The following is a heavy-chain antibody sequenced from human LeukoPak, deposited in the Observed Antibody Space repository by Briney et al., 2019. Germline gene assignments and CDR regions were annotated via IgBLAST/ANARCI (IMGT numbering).Heavy chain of an antibody. CDR1: GFTFSSYA. V-gene: IGHV3-23*01. D-gene: IGHD3-16*01. Sequence: HPGGSLRLSSAASGFTFSSYAMSWVRQAPGKGLEWVSAISGSGGSTYYADSVKGRFTISRDNSKNTLYLQMNSLRAEDTAVYYCAKGILLFDWFDPWGQGTLVTVSS. CDR2: ISGSGGST. CDR3: AKGILLFDWFDP. J-gene: IGHJ5*02.